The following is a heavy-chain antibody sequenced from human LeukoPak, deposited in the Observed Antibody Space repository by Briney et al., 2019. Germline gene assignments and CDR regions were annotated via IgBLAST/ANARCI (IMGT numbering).Heavy chain of an antibody. Sequence: SGGSLRLSCAASGFTFSSYSMNWVRQAPGKGLEWVSSISSSSSYIYYADSVKGRFTISRDNAKNSLYLQMNSLRAEDTAVYYCARGDHYISGPLDYWGQGTLVTVSS. D-gene: IGHD5-12*01. V-gene: IGHV3-21*01. CDR1: GFTFSSYS. J-gene: IGHJ4*02. CDR2: ISSSSSYI. CDR3: ARGDHYISGPLDY.